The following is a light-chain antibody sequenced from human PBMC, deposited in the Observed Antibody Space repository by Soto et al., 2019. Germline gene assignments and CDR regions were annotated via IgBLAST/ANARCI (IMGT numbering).Light chain of an antibody. CDR2: EVS. CDR1: TSDVGSYNL. J-gene: IGLJ2*01. Sequence: QSVLTQPASVSGSPGQSITISCTGTTSDVGSYNLVSWYQQHPGKAPKLIIYEVSERPSGVSTRFSGSKSGNMASLTISGLQAEDEAEYYCCSYATPRQFGGGTKVTAL. V-gene: IGLV2-23*02. CDR3: CSYATPRQ.